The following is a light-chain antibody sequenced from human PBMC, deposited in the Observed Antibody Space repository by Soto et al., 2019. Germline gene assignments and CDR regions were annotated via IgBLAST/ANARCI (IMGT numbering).Light chain of an antibody. J-gene: IGKJ1*01. CDR3: QHNNASSRA. Sequence: DIQMTQSPSTLSASVGDRVTITCRASESVSRWLAWYQQKPGRTPKLLIYQASNLETGLPSRFSGSGSGTESTPTISNLQPDVFANYYFQHNNASSRAFGQGTKVEIK. CDR2: QAS. CDR1: ESVSRW. V-gene: IGKV1-5*03.